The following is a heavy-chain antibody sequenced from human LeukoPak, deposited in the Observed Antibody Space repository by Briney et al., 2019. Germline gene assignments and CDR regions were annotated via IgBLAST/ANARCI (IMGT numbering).Heavy chain of an antibody. Sequence: GGSLRLSCAASGFTFSSYGMHWVRQAPGKGLEWVAFIRYDGSNKYYADSVKGRFTISRDNSKNTLYLQMNGLRAEDTAVYYCATSAWSYYNLIDYWGQGTLVTVSS. D-gene: IGHD3-10*01. CDR3: ATSAWSYYNLIDY. CDR1: GFTFSSYG. V-gene: IGHV3-30*02. J-gene: IGHJ4*02. CDR2: IRYDGSNK.